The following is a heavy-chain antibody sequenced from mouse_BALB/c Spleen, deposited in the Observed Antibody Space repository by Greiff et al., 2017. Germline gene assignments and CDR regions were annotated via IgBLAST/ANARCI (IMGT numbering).Heavy chain of an antibody. D-gene: IGHD2-1*01. J-gene: IGHJ2*01. CDR2: IDTSDSYT. CDR3: ARGGNSLFDY. Sequence: VQLQQSGAELVMPGASVKMSCKASGYTFTDYWMHWVKQRPGQGLEWIGAIDTSDSYTSYNQKFKGKATLTVDESSSTAYMQLSSLTSEDSAVYYCARGGNSLFDYWGQGTTLTVSS. CDR1: GYTFTDYW. V-gene: IGHV1-69*01.